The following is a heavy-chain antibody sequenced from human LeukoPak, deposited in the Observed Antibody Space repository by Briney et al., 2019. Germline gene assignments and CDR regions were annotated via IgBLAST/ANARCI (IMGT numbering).Heavy chain of an antibody. Sequence: PSETLSLTCTVSGGSINSVSYYWGWIRQPPGKGLEWIGGIYYSGVTYYSPSLSSRLTISVDGSKNQFSLNLASVTAADTAVYYCASLKAYSFDFWGQGTLVTVSS. D-gene: IGHD2-21*01. CDR2: IYYSGVT. CDR3: ASLKAYSFDF. CDR1: GGSINSVSYY. V-gene: IGHV4-39*01. J-gene: IGHJ4*02.